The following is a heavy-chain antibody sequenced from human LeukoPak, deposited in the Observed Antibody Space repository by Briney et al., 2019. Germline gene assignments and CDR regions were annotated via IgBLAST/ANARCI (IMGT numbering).Heavy chain of an antibody. CDR1: GFTLSDYY. CDR2: ISGNGRTI. Sequence: GGSLRLSCAASGFTLSDYYMTWIRQAPGKGLEWVSYISGNGRTIYYADSVKGRFTISRDNTKNSLSLRMHSLRAEDTAVYYCARDQGFAYDLDAFNVWGQGTMVTVSS. CDR3: ARDQGFAYDLDAFNV. V-gene: IGHV3-11*01. D-gene: IGHD3-22*01. J-gene: IGHJ3*01.